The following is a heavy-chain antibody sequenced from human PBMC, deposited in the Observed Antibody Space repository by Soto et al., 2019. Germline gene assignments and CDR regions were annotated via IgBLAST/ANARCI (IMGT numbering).Heavy chain of an antibody. D-gene: IGHD6-25*01. CDR3: ARMGSEPNYYYGMDV. J-gene: IGHJ6*02. CDR1: GFTFSSYS. CDR2: ISSSSSYI. Sequence: EVQLVESGGGLVKPGGSLRLSCAASGFTFSSYSMNWVRQAPGKGLEWVSSISSSSSYIYYADSVKGRFTISRDNAKNSLYLQMNRLRAEDTAVNYCARMGSEPNYYYGMDVWGQGTTVTVSS. V-gene: IGHV3-21*01.